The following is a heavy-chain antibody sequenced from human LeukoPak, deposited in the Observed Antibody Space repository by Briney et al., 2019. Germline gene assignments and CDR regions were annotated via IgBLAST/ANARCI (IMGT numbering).Heavy chain of an antibody. CDR3: AREYYYDSSGYLGVFDY. CDR1: GFTFDDYG. V-gene: IGHV3-20*04. D-gene: IGHD3-22*01. CDR2: INWNGGST. Sequence: GGSLRLSCAASGFTFDDYGMSWVRQAPGKGLEWVSGINWNGGSTGYADSVKGRFTISRDNAKNSLYLQMNSLRAEDTALYYCAREYYYDSSGYLGVFDYRGQGTLVTVSS. J-gene: IGHJ4*02.